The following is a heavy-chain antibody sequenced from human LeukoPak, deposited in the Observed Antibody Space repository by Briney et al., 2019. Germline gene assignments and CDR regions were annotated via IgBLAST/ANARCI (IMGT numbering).Heavy chain of an antibody. D-gene: IGHD1-1*01. Sequence: GGSLRLSCATSGFTFSSFWMTWVRQAPGKGLEWVANIKQDGSEKYYVDSVKGRFTISRDNAKNSLYLQMNSLRAEDTALYYCARGGIPPSYWGQGTLVTVFS. J-gene: IGHJ4*02. CDR1: GFTFSSFW. V-gene: IGHV3-7*01. CDR2: IKQDGSEK. CDR3: ARGGIPPSY.